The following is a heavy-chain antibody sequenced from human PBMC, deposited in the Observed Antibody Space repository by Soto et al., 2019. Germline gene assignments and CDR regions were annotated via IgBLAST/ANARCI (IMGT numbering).Heavy chain of an antibody. J-gene: IGHJ5*02. CDR2: TYFRSRWYN. CDR1: GDSVSSNTAS. D-gene: IGHD5-12*01. CDR3: AKGDNLGPKTGYAFDP. V-gene: IGHV6-1*01. Sequence: PSQTLSLTCAISGDSVSSNTASWNWIRQFPSRGLEWLGRTYFRSRWYNDYAVSVKSRIIINPDTSNNQFSLQLNSVTPEDTAVYFCAKGDNLGPKTGYAFDPWGQGIMVTVS.